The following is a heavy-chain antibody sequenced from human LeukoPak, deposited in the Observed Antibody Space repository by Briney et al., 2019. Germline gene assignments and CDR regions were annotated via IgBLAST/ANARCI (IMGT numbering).Heavy chain of an antibody. D-gene: IGHD3-10*01. J-gene: IGHJ4*02. V-gene: IGHV3-23*01. CDR1: GFTFSSYA. CDR2: ISGSGGST. CDR3: AKVPMVRGIIPQNFDY. Sequence: PGGSLRLSCAASGFTFSSYAMNWVRQAPGKGLEWVSAISGSGGSTYYADSVKGRFTISRDNSKNTLYLQMNSLRGEDTAIYYCAKVPMVRGIIPQNFDYWGQGTLVTVSS.